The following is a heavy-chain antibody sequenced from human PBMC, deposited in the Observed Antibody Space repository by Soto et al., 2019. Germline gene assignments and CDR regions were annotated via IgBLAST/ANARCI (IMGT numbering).Heavy chain of an antibody. V-gene: IGHV4-59*12. CDR2: THPTGNS. CDR3: ARVRAGCSRTSCFLED. D-gene: IGHD2-2*01. J-gene: IGHJ4*02. CDR1: DSAISGGY. Sequence: SGTVCQTGTVSDSAISGGYWSWIQQPPGKGLEWIGETHPTGNSNYHPSLKSRVTISVDTSKNQFSLILTSVTAADTAVYFCARVRAGCSRTSCFLEDWGRGTLVTVSS.